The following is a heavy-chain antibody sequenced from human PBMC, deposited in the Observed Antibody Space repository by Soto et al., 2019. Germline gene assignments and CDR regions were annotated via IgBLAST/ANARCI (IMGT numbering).Heavy chain of an antibody. CDR1: GGSISSGDYY. Sequence: QVQLQESGPGLVKPSQTLSLTCTVSGGSISSGDYYWSWIRQPPGKGLEWIGDIHYAGITDYNPSLNSRITMSVNTSKNQCSLKVHSVTAADTAVFYCARDVRGGDYYDGMDVWGQGTSVTVSS. J-gene: IGHJ6*02. CDR3: ARDVRGGDYYDGMDV. D-gene: IGHD3-10*02. CDR2: IHYAGIT. V-gene: IGHV4-30-4*01.